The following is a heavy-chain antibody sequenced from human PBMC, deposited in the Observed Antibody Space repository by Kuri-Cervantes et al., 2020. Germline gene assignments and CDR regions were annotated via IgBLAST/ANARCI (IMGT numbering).Heavy chain of an antibody. CDR2: IYHSGST. D-gene: IGHD3-22*01. CDR3: ARWSGDSNGYYGLRAFDI. V-gene: IGHV4-39*07. CDR1: GGSISRSSYH. J-gene: IGHJ3*02. Sequence: SETLSLTCTVSGGSISRSSYHWGWIRQPPGKGLEWIGSIYHSGSTYYNPSLKSRVTISVDTSKNQFSLKLTSVTAADTAVYYCARWSGDSNGYYGLRAFDIWGQGTMVTVSS.